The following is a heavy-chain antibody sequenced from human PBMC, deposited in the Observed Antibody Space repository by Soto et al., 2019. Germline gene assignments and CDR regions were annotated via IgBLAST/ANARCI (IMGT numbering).Heavy chain of an antibody. D-gene: IGHD3-16*02. CDR3: AGAEASDESLGARYYYYSYMDV. V-gene: IGHV3-33*01. Sequence: SLRLSCAASGFNFSTSGMHWVRQAPGKGLEWVAVIWYDGTNKYYADSVKGRFTISRDNSKNTLYLQMNSLRAEDTAVYYCAGAEASDESLGARYYYYSYMDVWGKGTTVTVSS. J-gene: IGHJ6*03. CDR1: GFNFSTSG. CDR2: IWYDGTNK.